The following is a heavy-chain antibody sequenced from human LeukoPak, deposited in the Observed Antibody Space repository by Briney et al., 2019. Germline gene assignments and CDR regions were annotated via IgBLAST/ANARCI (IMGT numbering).Heavy chain of an antibody. D-gene: IGHD3-3*01. J-gene: IGHJ4*02. V-gene: IGHV3-23*01. CDR1: GFTFRSYA. Sequence: PGGSLRLSCTASGFTFRSYAMTWVRQAPGKGLEWVSVISGSGGSTYYADSVEGRFTNSRDNSNNTLYLQMNGLRAEDTAVYYCAKGVDFWSGLDYWGQATLVTVSS. CDR2: ISGSGGST. CDR3: AKGVDFWSGLDY.